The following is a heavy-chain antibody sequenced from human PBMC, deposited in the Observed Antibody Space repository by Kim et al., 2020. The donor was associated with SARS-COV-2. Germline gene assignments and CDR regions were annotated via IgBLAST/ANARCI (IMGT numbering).Heavy chain of an antibody. CDR3: ARASSTSCPCYYMDV. CDR1: EFTFSTYW. D-gene: IGHD2-2*01. V-gene: IGHV3-74*01. Sequence: GGSLRLSCAASEFTFSTYWMYWVRQAPGKGLVWVARISSGGISTNYADSVKGRFTISRDNAKNTLYLQMNSLRAEDTAVYYCARASSTSCPCYYMDVWGKGTAVSVSS. J-gene: IGHJ6*03. CDR2: ISSGGIST.